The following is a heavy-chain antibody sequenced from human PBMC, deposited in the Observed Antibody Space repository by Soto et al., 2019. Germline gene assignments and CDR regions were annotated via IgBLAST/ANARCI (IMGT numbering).Heavy chain of an antibody. CDR3: ARGGGVGVAGSAAFDM. V-gene: IGHV1-2*02. J-gene: IGHJ3*02. Sequence: QLHLVQSGAVVKKPGASVTVSCSASGYPVTAYYMHWVRQAPGRGLEWMGGINPATGAAKYTQTCQGRVTMTRDTSTSTVFMELSGLTSADTAVFYGARGGGVGVAGSAAFDMWGQGTLVTVSS. CDR2: INPATGAA. D-gene: IGHD3-3*01. CDR1: GYPVTAYY.